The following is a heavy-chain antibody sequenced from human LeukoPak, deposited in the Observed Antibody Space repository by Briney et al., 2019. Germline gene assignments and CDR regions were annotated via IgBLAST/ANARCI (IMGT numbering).Heavy chain of an antibody. V-gene: IGHV4-61*01. CDR1: GGSISSSSYY. CDR2: IYYSGST. Sequence: SETLSLTCTVSGGSISSSSYYWSWIPQPPGQGLAWIRYIYYSGSTNYNPSLKSRVTISVDTSKNQFSLKLSSVTAADTAVYYCATGSSWYDYWGQGTLVTVSS. CDR3: ATGSSWYDY. J-gene: IGHJ4*02. D-gene: IGHD6-13*01.